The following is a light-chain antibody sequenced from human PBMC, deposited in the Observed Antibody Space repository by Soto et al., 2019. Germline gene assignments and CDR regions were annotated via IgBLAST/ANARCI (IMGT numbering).Light chain of an antibody. CDR1: QSVSDNS. Sequence: EIVLTQSPGTLSLSPGERATLSCRASQSVSDNSLAWYQQEPGQAPRLLIYDVSSRATGIPDRFSGSGSGTDFTLTISRLEPEDFAVYYCQHCGSSPPYTFGQGTKLEIK. V-gene: IGKV3-20*01. J-gene: IGKJ2*01. CDR2: DVS. CDR3: QHCGSSPPYT.